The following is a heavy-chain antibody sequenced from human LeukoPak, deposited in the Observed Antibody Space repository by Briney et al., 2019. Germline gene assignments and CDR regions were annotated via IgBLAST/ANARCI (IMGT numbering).Heavy chain of an antibody. CDR3: ARGLYCSSIACYASP. CDR1: GYSFANYW. J-gene: IGHJ5*02. Sequence: GESLKISCKGSGYSFANYWIGWVRQMPGKGLEWMGIIYPDDSDTRYTPSFQGQVTISADKSISTAYLQWSSLEASDTAMYYCARGLYCSSIACYASPWGQGTQVTVSS. V-gene: IGHV5-51*01. CDR2: IYPDDSDT. D-gene: IGHD2-2*01.